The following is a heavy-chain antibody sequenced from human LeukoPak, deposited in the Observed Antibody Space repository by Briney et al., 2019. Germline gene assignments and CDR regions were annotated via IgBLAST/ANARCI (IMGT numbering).Heavy chain of an antibody. J-gene: IGHJ5*02. CDR1: GFAVSKNH. Sequence: PGGSLRLSCTASGFAVSKNHVTWVRQAPGQGLKWVSVISGSGTTYYADSVKGRVTISRDNSRNTVYLQMNSLRAEDTAVYYCARARTGYSSSRSAWFDPWGQGTLVTVSS. V-gene: IGHV3-66*01. CDR3: ARARTGYSSSRSAWFDP. CDR2: ISGSGTT. D-gene: IGHD6-13*01.